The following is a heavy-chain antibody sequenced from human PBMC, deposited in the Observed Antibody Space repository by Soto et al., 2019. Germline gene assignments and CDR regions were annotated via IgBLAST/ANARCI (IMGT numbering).Heavy chain of an antibody. CDR3: ARVQDY. V-gene: IGHV4-30-2*01. CDR1: GGSISSGGYS. Sequence: PSETLSLTCAVSGGSISSGGYSWSWIRQPPGKGLEWIGYMYHSGSTYYNPSLKSRVTISIDRSKNQFSLKLSSVTAADTAVYYGARVQDYWGQAILVTV. CDR2: MYHSGST. D-gene: IGHD1-1*01. J-gene: IGHJ4*02.